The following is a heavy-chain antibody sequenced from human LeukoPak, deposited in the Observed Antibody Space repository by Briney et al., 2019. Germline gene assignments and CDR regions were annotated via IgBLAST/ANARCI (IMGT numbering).Heavy chain of an antibody. V-gene: IGHV3-23*01. CDR3: AKRSGGADYYYYYGMDV. CDR1: GFTFSSYA. Sequence: GGSLRLSCAASGFTFSSYAMSWVRQAPGKGLEWVSAISGSGGSTYYADSVKGRFTISRDNSKNTLYLQMNSLRAEDTAVYYCAKRSGGADYYYYYGMDVWGQGTMVTVSS. J-gene: IGHJ6*02. D-gene: IGHD2-15*01. CDR2: ISGSGGST.